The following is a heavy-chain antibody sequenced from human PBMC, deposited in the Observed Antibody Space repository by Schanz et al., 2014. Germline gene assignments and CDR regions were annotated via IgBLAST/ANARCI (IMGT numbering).Heavy chain of an antibody. CDR1: GFNFGSHG. CDR3: ARELPGVVAFDF. D-gene: IGHD7-27*01. V-gene: IGHV3-33*01. J-gene: IGHJ3*01. Sequence: AHLVESGGGVVQPGRSLRLSCAASGFNFGSHGMHWVRQAPGKGLEWVAVISYDGSFKNYADSVRGRITMSRDNSKNTMYLQINNLRADDTAVYYCARELPGVVAFDFWGQGTMVTVSS. CDR2: ISYDGSFK.